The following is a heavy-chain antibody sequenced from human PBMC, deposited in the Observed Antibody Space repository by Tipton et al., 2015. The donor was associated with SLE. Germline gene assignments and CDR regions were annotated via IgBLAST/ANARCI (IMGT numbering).Heavy chain of an antibody. CDR1: GFTFSDYY. D-gene: IGHD6-25*01. Sequence: LSCAASGFTFSDYYMSWIRQAPGKGLEWIGEINHSGSTNYNPSLKSRVTISVDTSKNQFSLKMSSVTAADTAVYYCARWETTSSGLDYWGQGTLVTFSS. V-gene: IGHV4-34*01. J-gene: IGHJ4*02. CDR3: ARWETTSSGLDY. CDR2: INHSGST.